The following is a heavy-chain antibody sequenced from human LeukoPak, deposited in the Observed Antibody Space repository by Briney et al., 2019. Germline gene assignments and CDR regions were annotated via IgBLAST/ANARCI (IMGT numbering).Heavy chain of an antibody. J-gene: IGHJ3*02. V-gene: IGHV3-23*01. CDR1: GFNFRDYD. D-gene: IGHD3-22*01. CDR2: ISASGVST. CDR3: ARDHVIVGDDAFDI. Sequence: GGSLRLSCAASGFNFRDYDMTWVRQAPGKGLEWVASISASGVSTNYADSVRGRFTISRDNSNRVVYLRMNSLRAEDTAVYYCARDHVIVGDDAFDIWGQGTMVTVSS.